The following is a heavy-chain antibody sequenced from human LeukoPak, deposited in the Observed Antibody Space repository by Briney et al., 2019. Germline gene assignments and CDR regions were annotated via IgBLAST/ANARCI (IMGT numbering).Heavy chain of an antibody. CDR2: ISPNSGGT. Sequence: GASVKVSCMASEYRFSDYYLHWVRQAPGQGLQWMGWISPNSGGTNYAQKFQGRVTMTRDTSISTVYMELNRLTSDDTAVYYCARGWRINSSGGFVDPWGQGTLVTVSS. CDR3: ARGWRINSSGGFVDP. J-gene: IGHJ5*02. CDR1: EYRFSDYY. V-gene: IGHV1-2*02. D-gene: IGHD6-6*01.